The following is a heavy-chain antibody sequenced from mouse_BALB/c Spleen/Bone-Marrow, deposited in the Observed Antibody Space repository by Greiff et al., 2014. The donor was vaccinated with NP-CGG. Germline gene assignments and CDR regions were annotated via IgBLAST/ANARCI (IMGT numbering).Heavy chain of an antibody. Sequence: EVQLVESGPGPVKPSQSLSLTCSVTGYSITSGYYWNWIRQFPGNKLEWMGYISYDGSNNYNPSLKNRISITRDTSKNQFFLKLNSVTTEDTATHYCARGGYGFPFDYWGQGITLTVSS. CDR3: ARGGYGFPFDY. J-gene: IGHJ2*01. CDR2: ISYDGSN. CDR1: GYSITSGYY. V-gene: IGHV3-6*02. D-gene: IGHD2-10*02.